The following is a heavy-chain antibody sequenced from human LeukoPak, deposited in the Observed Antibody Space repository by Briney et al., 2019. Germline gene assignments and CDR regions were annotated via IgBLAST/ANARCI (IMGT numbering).Heavy chain of an antibody. V-gene: IGHV3-30-3*01. CDR1: GFTFSSYA. Sequence: GRSLRLSCAASGFTFSSYAMHWVRQAPGKGLEWVAVISYDGSNKYYADSVKGRFTISRDNSKNTLYLQMNSLRAEDTAVYYCARELEIVVVPAAQPNIAFDIWGQGTTVTVSS. CDR3: ARELEIVVVPAAQPNIAFDI. CDR2: ISYDGSNK. J-gene: IGHJ3*02. D-gene: IGHD2-2*03.